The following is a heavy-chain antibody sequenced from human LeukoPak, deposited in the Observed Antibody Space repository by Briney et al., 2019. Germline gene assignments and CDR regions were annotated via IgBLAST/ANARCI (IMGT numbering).Heavy chain of an antibody. Sequence: SETLSLTCTVSGGSISSSSYYWGWIRQPPGKGLEWIGSIYYSGSTYYNPSLKSRVSISVDTSKNQFSLKLSSVTAADTAVYYCARQRTSGYSYGYGYWGQGTLVTVSS. CDR2: IYYSGST. J-gene: IGHJ4*02. CDR1: GGSISSSSYY. D-gene: IGHD5-18*01. V-gene: IGHV4-39*01. CDR3: ARQRTSGYSYGYGY.